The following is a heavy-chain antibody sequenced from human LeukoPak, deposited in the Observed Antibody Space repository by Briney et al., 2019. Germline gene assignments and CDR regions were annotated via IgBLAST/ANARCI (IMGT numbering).Heavy chain of an antibody. J-gene: IGHJ4*02. D-gene: IGHD3-22*01. CDR1: GFTFSSYS. V-gene: IGHV3-48*01. CDR2: ISSSSSTI. CDR3: ARDGHSSSRYLYYDSSGSLFDY. Sequence: GGSLRLSCAASGFTFSSYSMNWVRQAPGKGLEWVSYISSSSSTIYYADSVKGRFTISRDNAKNSLYLQMNSLRAEDTAVYYCARDGHSSSRYLYYDSSGSLFDYWGQGTLVTVSS.